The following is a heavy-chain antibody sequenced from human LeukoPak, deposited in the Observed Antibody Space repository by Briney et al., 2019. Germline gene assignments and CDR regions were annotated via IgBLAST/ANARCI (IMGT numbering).Heavy chain of an antibody. D-gene: IGHD2-2*02. CDR1: GGSFSGYY. CDR3: ASSLGYCSSTSCYNRIFDY. CDR2: INNSGST. Sequence: SETLSLTCAVYGGSFSGYYWSWIRQPPGKGLEWIGEINNSGSTNYNPSLKSRVTISVDTSKNQFSLKLSSVTAADTAVYYCASSLGYCSSTSCYNRIFDYWGQGTLVTVSS. J-gene: IGHJ4*02. V-gene: IGHV4-34*01.